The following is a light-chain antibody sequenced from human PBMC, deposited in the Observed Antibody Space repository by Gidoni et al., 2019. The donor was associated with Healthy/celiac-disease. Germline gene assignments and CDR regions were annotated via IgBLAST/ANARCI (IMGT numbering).Light chain of an antibody. CDR1: QSISSY. V-gene: IGKV1-39*01. CDR2: AAS. CDR3: QHSWT. Sequence: DIQMTQTPSSLSASVGDRVTITCRASQSISSYLNWYQQKPGKAHKLLIYAASSLQSGVPSRFSGSASGTDLTLTISSLQPEDFATYYCQHSWTFGQGTKVEIK. J-gene: IGKJ1*01.